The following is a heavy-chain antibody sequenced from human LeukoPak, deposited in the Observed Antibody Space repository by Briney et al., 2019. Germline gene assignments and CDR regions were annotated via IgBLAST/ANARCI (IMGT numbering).Heavy chain of an antibody. CDR1: GYTFTSYD. Sequence: ASVKVSCKASGYTFTSYDINWVRQATGQGPEWMGWMNPNSGNTGYAQKFQGRVTMTRNTSISTVYMELSSLRSEDTAVYYCARGDIVATTAFDYWGQGTLVTVSS. CDR3: ARGDIVATTAFDY. J-gene: IGHJ4*02. CDR2: MNPNSGNT. D-gene: IGHD5-12*01. V-gene: IGHV1-8*01.